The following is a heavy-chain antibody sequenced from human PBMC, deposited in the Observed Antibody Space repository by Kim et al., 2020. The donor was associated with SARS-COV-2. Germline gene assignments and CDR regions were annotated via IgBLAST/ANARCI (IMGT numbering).Heavy chain of an antibody. Sequence: STYHNPSLKSRVAISVDTSKNQFHLKLTSVTAADTAVYYCARPYTSGTYDNWGQGTQVTVSS. CDR3: ARPYTSGTYDN. V-gene: IGHV4-39*01. CDR2: ST. D-gene: IGHD6-19*01. J-gene: IGHJ4*02.